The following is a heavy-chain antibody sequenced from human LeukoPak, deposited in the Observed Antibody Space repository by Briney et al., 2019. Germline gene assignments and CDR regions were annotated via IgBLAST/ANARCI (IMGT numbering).Heavy chain of an antibody. Sequence: PGGSLRLSCAASGFTFSSYGMHWVRQAPGKGLEWVAFIRYDGSNKYYADSVKGRFTISRDNSKNTLYLQMNSLRAEDTAVYYCAKDSAAAGNYYYYMDVWSKGTTVTVSS. CDR1: GFTFSSYG. CDR2: IRYDGSNK. V-gene: IGHV3-30*02. J-gene: IGHJ6*03. CDR3: AKDSAAAGNYYYYMDV. D-gene: IGHD6-13*01.